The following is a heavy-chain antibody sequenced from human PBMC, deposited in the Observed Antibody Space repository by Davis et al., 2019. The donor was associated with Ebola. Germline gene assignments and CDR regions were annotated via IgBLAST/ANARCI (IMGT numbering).Heavy chain of an antibody. CDR2: ISSSNYI. Sequence: GGSLRLSCAASGFTFSSNSMNWVRQAPGKGLEWVSFISSSNYIYYADSVKGRFTVSRDNAKNSLYLQMNSLRAEDTAVYYCVRVGIAAAGTHYWGQGTLVTVSS. D-gene: IGHD6-13*01. CDR1: GFTFSSNS. J-gene: IGHJ4*02. V-gene: IGHV3-21*01. CDR3: VRVGIAAAGTHY.